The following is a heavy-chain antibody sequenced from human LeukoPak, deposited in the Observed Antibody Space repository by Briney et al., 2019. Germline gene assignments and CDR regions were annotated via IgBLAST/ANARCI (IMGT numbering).Heavy chain of an antibody. Sequence: PGGSLRLSCAASGFTFSSFWMHWVRQAPGKGLVWVSLINSDGSSTNYADSVKGRFTISRDNAKNTLYLQMNSLRAEDTAVYYCARPDYYDSGGYYYWGQGTLVTVSS. J-gene: IGHJ4*02. V-gene: IGHV3-74*01. D-gene: IGHD3-22*01. CDR3: ARPDYYDSGGYYY. CDR2: INSDGSST. CDR1: GFTFSSFW.